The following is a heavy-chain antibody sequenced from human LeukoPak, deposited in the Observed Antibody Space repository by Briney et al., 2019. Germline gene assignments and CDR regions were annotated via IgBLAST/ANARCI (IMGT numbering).Heavy chain of an antibody. D-gene: IGHD2-2*01. CDR3: ARGPRYCSSTSCYAGSIQWDY. J-gene: IGHJ4*02. V-gene: IGHV6-1*01. Sequence: SQTLSLTCAISGDSVSSNSAAWNRIRQSPSRGLEWLGRTYYRSKWYNDYAVSVKSRITINPDTSKNQFSLQLNSVTPEDTAVYYCARGPRYCSSTSCYAGSIQWDYWGQGTLVTVSS. CDR2: TYYRSKWYN. CDR1: GDSVSSNSAA.